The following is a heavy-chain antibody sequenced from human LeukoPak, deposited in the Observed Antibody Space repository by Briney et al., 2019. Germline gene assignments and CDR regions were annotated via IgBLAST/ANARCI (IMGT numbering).Heavy chain of an antibody. CDR2: ISGSGGNT. Sequence: GGSLRLSCAASGFTFSNYAMSWVRQAPGKGLEWVSAISGSGGNTHYADSVKGRFTISRDNSKNTLYLQMNSLRAEDTAVYYCAKERKYYYDSSGYSPGGLDYWGQGTLVTVSS. V-gene: IGHV3-23*01. CDR1: GFTFSNYA. D-gene: IGHD3-22*01. CDR3: AKERKYYYDSSGYSPGGLDY. J-gene: IGHJ4*02.